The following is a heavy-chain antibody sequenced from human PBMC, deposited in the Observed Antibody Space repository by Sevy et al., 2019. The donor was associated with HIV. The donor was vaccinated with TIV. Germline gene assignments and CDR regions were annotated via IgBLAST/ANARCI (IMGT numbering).Heavy chain of an antibody. D-gene: IGHD3-22*01. CDR1: GGSISSYY. Sequence: ETLSLTCTVSGGSISSYYWSWIRQPPGKGLEWIGYIYYSGSTNYNPSLKSRVTISVDTSKNQFSLKLSSVTAADTAVYYCARVSYYDSSGYLFDYWGQGTLVTVSS. CDR3: ARVSYYDSSGYLFDY. J-gene: IGHJ4*02. V-gene: IGHV4-59*01. CDR2: IYYSGST.